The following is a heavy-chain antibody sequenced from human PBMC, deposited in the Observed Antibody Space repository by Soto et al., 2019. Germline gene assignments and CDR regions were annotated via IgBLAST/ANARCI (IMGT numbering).Heavy chain of an antibody. Sequence: GGSLRLSCAASGFTFSSYWMHWVRQAPGKGLVWVSRMNEDGGTTDYADSVKGRFTISRDNAKNTLYLQMNSLRVEDTAVYYCASDLSGRADVWGQGTTVTVS. CDR1: GFTFSSYW. J-gene: IGHJ6*02. V-gene: IGHV3-74*01. CDR2: MNEDGGTT. D-gene: IGHD3-10*01. CDR3: ASDLSGRADV.